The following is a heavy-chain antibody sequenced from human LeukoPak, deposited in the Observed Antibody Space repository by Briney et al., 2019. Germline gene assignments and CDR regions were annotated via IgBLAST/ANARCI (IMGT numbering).Heavy chain of an antibody. D-gene: IGHD2-15*01. CDR1: GGSIALYY. CDR2: ISYSGST. CDR3: ARVSRGGLYYFDH. V-gene: IGHV4-59*01. J-gene: IGHJ4*02. Sequence: HSETLSLSCTVSGGSIALYYWSWIRQPPGKGVDWIGYISYSGSTNYNPSLKSRVAISVDTSKNQFSLSLSSVTAADTAMYYCARVSRGGLYYFDHWGQGTLVTISS.